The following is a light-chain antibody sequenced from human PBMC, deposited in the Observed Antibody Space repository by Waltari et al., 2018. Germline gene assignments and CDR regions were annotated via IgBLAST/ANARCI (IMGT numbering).Light chain of an antibody. CDR2: DAA. V-gene: IGKV3-11*01. Sequence: ENVLTQSPATLSLSPGEAATLSCRASQNVGNSLAWYQHKPGQAPRLLIYDAANRASGIPARFSGSGSGTDFTLTISSLEPDDFAVYYCQQSYSTPKTFGQGTKLEIK. J-gene: IGKJ2*01. CDR1: QNVGNS. CDR3: QQSYSTPKT.